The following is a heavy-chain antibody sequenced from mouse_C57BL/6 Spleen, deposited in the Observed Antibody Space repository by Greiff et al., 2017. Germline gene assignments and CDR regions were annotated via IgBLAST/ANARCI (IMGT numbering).Heavy chain of an antibody. J-gene: IGHJ1*03. Sequence: EVQLQESEGGLVQPGSSMKLSCTASGFTFSDYYMAWVRQVPEKGLEWVANINYDGSSTYYLDSLKSRFIISRDNAKNILYLQMSRLKSENTATYYCARDRGVVAHWYFDVWGTGTTVTVAS. CDR3: ARDRGVVAHWYFDV. V-gene: IGHV5-16*01. CDR2: INYDGSST. CDR1: GFTFSDYY. D-gene: IGHD1-1*01.